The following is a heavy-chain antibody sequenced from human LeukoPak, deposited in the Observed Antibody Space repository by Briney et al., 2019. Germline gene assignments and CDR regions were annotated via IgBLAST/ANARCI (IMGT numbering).Heavy chain of an antibody. CDR2: ISAYNGDT. CDR3: ARVKIFGVAISNWFDP. J-gene: IGHJ5*02. V-gene: IGHV1-18*01. CDR1: GYTFTSYT. Sequence: ASVKVSCKASGYTFTSYTIMWVRQAPGQGLEWMGYISAYNGDTYYVQKFQGRATMTTDPSTSTAFMELRSLRSDDTAIYYCARVKIFGVAISNWFDPWGQGTLVTVSS. D-gene: IGHD3-3*01.